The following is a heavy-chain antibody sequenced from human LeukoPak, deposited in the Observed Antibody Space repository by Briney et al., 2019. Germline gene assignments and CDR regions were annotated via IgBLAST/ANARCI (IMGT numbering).Heavy chain of an antibody. Sequence: GASVKVSCKASGYTFTSYYMHWVRQAPGQGLEWMGIINPSGGSTSYAQKFQGRVTMTRDTSTSTVYMELSSLRSEDTAVYYCARMRRVTIFGVVMNWFDPWGQGTLVTVSS. CDR2: INPSGGST. V-gene: IGHV1-46*01. J-gene: IGHJ5*02. D-gene: IGHD3-3*01. CDR1: GYTFTSYY. CDR3: ARMRRVTIFGVVMNWFDP.